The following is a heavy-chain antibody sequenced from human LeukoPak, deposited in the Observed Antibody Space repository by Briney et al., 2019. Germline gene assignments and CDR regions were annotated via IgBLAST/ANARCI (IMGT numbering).Heavy chain of an antibody. CDR3: ARRSSWHFDY. CDR2: IYPGDSET. D-gene: IGHD6-13*01. V-gene: IGHV5-51*01. Sequence: GESLKISCKGSGYSFSSYWISWVRQMPGKGLEWMGIIYPGDSETRNSPSFQGQVTISADKSISTAYLQWSSLKASDTAMYYCARRSSWHFDYWGQGTLVTVSS. J-gene: IGHJ4*02. CDR1: GYSFSSYW.